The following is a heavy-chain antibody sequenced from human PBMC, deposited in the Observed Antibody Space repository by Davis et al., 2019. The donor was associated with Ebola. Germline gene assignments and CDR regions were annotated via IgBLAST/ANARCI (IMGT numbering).Heavy chain of an antibody. D-gene: IGHD1-26*01. V-gene: IGHV4-59*08. CDR3: ASGYSGSLPCLY. Sequence: GSLRLSCAVSGGSISSYYWTWIRQSPGKGLEWIGYIFYSGSTNYNPSLKSRVTISVDTSKNQFSLKLTSVTAADTAMYYCASGYSGSLPCLYWGQGTLVTVSS. J-gene: IGHJ4*02. CDR1: GGSISSYY. CDR2: IFYSGST.